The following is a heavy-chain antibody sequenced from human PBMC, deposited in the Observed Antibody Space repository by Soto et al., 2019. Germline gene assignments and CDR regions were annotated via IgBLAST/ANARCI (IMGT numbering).Heavy chain of an antibody. Sequence: EVQLLESGGGLVQPGGSLRLSCTASGFTLNNHAMSWVRQAPGKGLEWVSVISGSDGSTYYTDSVRGRFSISRDSSKNTLYLQMSSLRAEDTAGYYCASPPRATVTDNIFDFWGPGTLVTVSS. CDR1: GFTLNNHA. J-gene: IGHJ4*02. V-gene: IGHV3-23*01. D-gene: IGHD4-17*01. CDR2: ISGSDGST. CDR3: ASPPRATVTDNIFDF.